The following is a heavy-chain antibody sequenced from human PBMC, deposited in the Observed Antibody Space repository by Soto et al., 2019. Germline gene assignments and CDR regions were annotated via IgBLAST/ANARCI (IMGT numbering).Heavy chain of an antibody. D-gene: IGHD5-12*01. J-gene: IGHJ6*02. Sequence: ASVKVSCKASGDTFTSYYMHWVRQAPGQGLEWMGIINPSGGTSYAQKFQGRVTITADESTSTAYMELSSLRSEDTAVYYCARGGSGYDYSLYYYYGMDVWGQGTTVTVSS. CDR2: INPSGGT. CDR3: ARGGSGYDYSLYYYYGMDV. V-gene: IGHV1-46*01. CDR1: GDTFTSYY.